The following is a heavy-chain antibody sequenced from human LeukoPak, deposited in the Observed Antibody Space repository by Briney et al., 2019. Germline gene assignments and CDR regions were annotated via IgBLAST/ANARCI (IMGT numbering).Heavy chain of an antibody. V-gene: IGHV1-69*01. Sequence: VKVSCRASGGTFSRYAISWVRQAPGQGLEWMGGIIPIFGTANYAQKFQGRVTITADESTSTAYMEVSSLRSEDTAVYYCARAYSGYDFFDYWGQGILVTVSS. J-gene: IGHJ4*02. D-gene: IGHD5-12*01. CDR1: GGTFSRYA. CDR2: IIPIFGTA. CDR3: ARAYSGYDFFDY.